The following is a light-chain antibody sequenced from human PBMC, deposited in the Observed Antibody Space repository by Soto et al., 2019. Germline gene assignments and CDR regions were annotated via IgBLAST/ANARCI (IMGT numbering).Light chain of an antibody. Sequence: QLVLTQPPSVSGAPGQRVTISCTGLSSNIGAGYDVNWYQRVPGTAPKLLIYGNKNRPSGVPDRFSGSRSGTSGSLAITGLQTEDEADYFCQSYDSSLNAVVFGGGTKLTVL. CDR2: GNK. CDR3: QSYDSSLNAVV. CDR1: SSNIGAGYD. J-gene: IGLJ3*02. V-gene: IGLV1-40*01.